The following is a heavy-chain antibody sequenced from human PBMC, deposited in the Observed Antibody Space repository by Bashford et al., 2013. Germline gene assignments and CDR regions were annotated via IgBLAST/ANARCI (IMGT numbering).Heavy chain of an antibody. D-gene: IGHD6-19*01. Sequence: ASVKVSCKASGYTFTSYYMHWVRQAPGQGLEWMGIINPSGGSTSYAQKFQGRVTMTRDTSTSTVYMELSSLRSEDTAVYYCARGRSGIAVAGTDLDYWGQGTLVTVSS. CDR2: INPSGGST. CDR3: ARGRSGIAVAGTDLDY. CDR1: GYTFTSYY. V-gene: IGHV1-46*01. J-gene: IGHJ4*02.